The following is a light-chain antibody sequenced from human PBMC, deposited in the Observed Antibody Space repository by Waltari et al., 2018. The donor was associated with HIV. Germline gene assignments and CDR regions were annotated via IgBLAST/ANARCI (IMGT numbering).Light chain of an antibody. J-gene: IGLJ2*01. CDR2: DNN. CDR3: AAWDDSLNGL. CDR1: RSNIGSNP. Sequence: QSVLTHQPPASGTPGQRVTISCSGRRSNIGSNPVSWYQQLPGAAPKLLICDNNQRPSGVPDRFSGSKSGTSASLAISGLQSEDEGDYYCAAWDDSLNGLFGGGTKLTV. V-gene: IGLV1-44*01.